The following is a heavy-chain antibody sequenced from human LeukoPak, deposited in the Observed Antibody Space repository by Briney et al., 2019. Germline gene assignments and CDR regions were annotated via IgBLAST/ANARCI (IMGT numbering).Heavy chain of an antibody. D-gene: IGHD1-1*01. J-gene: IGHJ6*03. CDR1: GFTFSSYS. CDR3: AREGWNRRGGYYYYMDV. V-gene: IGHV3-21*01. CDR2: ISSSSSYI. Sequence: GGSLRLSCAASGFTFSSYSMNWVRQAPGKGPEWVSSISSSSSYIYYADSVKGRFTISRDNAKNSLYLQMNSLRAEDTAVYYCAREGWNRRGGYYYYMDVWGKGTTVTVSS.